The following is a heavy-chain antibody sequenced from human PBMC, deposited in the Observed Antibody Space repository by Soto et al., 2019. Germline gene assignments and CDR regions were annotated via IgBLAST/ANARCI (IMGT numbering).Heavy chain of an antibody. V-gene: IGHV3-23*01. CDR2: ISGSGGST. Sequence: PRGSLRLSCAASGFTFSSYAMSWVRQAPGKGLEWVSAISGSGGSTYYADSVRGRFTISRDNSKNTLYLQMNSLRAEDTAVYYCAKVESRFFDYWGQGTLVTVSS. J-gene: IGHJ4*02. CDR3: AKVESRFFDY. D-gene: IGHD3-16*01. CDR1: GFTFSSYA.